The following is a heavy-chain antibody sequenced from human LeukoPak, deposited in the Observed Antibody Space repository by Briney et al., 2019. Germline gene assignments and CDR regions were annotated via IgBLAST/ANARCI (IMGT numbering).Heavy chain of an antibody. J-gene: IGHJ5*02. CDR2: VYYSGST. V-gene: IGHV4-59*12. Sequence: PSETLSLTCTVSGGSISSYYWSWIRQPPGKGLEWIGYVYYSGSTYYNPSLKSRVTISVDMSKNHFSLKLSSVTAADTAVYYCARERFLEWLLSDFDPWGQGTLVTVSS. CDR3: ARERFLEWLLSDFDP. CDR1: GGSISSYY. D-gene: IGHD3-3*01.